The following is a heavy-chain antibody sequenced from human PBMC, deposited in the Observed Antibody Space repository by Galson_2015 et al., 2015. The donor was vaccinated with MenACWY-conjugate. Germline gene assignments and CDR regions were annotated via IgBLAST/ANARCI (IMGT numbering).Heavy chain of an antibody. CDR3: ARDLPTGYFDS. D-gene: IGHD4-17*01. Sequence: SLRLSCAASGFAFSGYAMHWVRQPPGKGLEWVAIIWYDGTNKYYADSVKGRFTISRDNSKNTLYLQMNSLRAEDTAVYYCARDLPTGYFDSWGQGTLVTVPS. CDR1: GFAFSGYA. CDR2: IWYDGTNK. J-gene: IGHJ4*02. V-gene: IGHV3-33*01.